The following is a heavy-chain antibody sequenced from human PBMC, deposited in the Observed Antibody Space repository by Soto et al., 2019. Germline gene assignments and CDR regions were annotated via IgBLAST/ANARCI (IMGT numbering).Heavy chain of an antibody. V-gene: IGHV1-69*13. Sequence: SVKLTSKASGGTFSSYAISWVRQAPGQGLEWMGGIIPIFGTANYAQKFQGRVTITADESTSTAYMELSSLRSEDTAVYYCASPIVGATNNFDYWGQGTLVTVSS. J-gene: IGHJ4*02. CDR1: GGTFSSYA. D-gene: IGHD1-26*01. CDR2: IIPIFGTA. CDR3: ASPIVGATNNFDY.